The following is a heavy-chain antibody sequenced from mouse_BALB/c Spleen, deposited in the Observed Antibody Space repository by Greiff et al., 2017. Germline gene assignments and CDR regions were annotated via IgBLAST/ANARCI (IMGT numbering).Heavy chain of an antibody. J-gene: IGHJ2*01. CDR1: GYTFTSYW. D-gene: IGHD4-1*01. CDR2: IDPSDSYT. CDR3: TREGAGSFDY. V-gene: IGHV1S127*01. Sequence: QVQLQQSGAELVKPGASVKMSCKASGYTFTSYWMHWVKQRPGQGLEWIGVIDPSDSYTSYNQKFKGKATLTVDTSSSTAYMQLSSLTSEDSAVYYCTREGAGSFDYWGQGTTLTVSS.